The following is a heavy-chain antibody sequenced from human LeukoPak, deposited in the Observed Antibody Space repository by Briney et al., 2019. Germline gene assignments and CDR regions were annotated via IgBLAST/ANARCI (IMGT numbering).Heavy chain of an antibody. CDR1: GGSFSGYY. CDR2: INHSGST. Sequence: SETLSLTCAVYGGSFSGYYWSWIRQPPGKGLDWIGEINHSGSTNYNPSPKSRVTISVDTSKNQFSLKLSSVTAADTAVYYCARLEAYSSGWYVYFDYWGQGTLVTVSS. V-gene: IGHV4-34*01. CDR3: ARLEAYSSGWYVYFDY. D-gene: IGHD6-19*01. J-gene: IGHJ4*02.